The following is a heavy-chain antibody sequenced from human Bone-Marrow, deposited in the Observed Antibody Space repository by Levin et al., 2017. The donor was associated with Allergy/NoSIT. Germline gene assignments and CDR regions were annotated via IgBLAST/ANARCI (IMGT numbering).Heavy chain of an antibody. V-gene: IGHV3-7*01. CDR3: ARAEPRVDAFDI. J-gene: IGHJ3*02. D-gene: IGHD1-14*01. CDR1: TFNFADSW. CDR2: IDPYETEI. Sequence: GGSLRLSCAASTFNFADSWMAWVRQAPGKGLEWVANIDPYETEISYADSVKGRFAVSRDNGDNSLYLQMSSLRVEDTAMYFCARAEPRVDAFDIWGQGTSVTVSS.